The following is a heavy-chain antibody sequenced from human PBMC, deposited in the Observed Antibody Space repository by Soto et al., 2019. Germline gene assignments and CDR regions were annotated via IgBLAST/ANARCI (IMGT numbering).Heavy chain of an antibody. J-gene: IGHJ4*02. CDR1: GFTFNDYY. D-gene: IGHD4-17*01. Sequence: PGGSLRLSCVVSGFTFNDYYMSWIRQAPGKGLEWVSYISSSSGYTNYADSVKGRFTISRDNARNSLYLQMNSLRAEDTAVYYCARGGTTVTDFWGQGTLVTVSS. V-gene: IGHV3-11*06. CDR2: ISSSSGYT. CDR3: ARGGTTVTDF.